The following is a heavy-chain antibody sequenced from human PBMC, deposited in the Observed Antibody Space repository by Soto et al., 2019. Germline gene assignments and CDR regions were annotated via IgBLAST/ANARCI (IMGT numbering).Heavy chain of an antibody. D-gene: IGHD1-1*01. Sequence: QGQLVQSGPEVKKPGASVKVSCKASGYTFTRYGISWVRQAPGQGLEWMGWISGYNGDTNYAQKVQGRVTMTIDTSTSTADMEMRSLTSDDTAIYYCAKNGQLPYYDYGMDVWGQGTTVTVSS. CDR1: GYTFTRYG. CDR2: ISGYNGDT. CDR3: AKNGQLPYYDYGMDV. J-gene: IGHJ6*02. V-gene: IGHV1-18*01.